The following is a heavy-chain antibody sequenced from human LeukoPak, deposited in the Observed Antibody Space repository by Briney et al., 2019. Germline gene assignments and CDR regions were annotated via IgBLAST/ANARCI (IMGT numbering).Heavy chain of an antibody. CDR2: IYSGGST. V-gene: IGHV3-53*01. J-gene: IGHJ4*02. D-gene: IGHD3-10*01. Sequence: GGSLRLSCAASGFTVSSNYMSWVRQAPGKGLDWVSMIYSGGSTYYADSVKGRFTISRDNSKNTLYLQMNSLRAEDTAVYYCAKDNSGYGSGSSNTYWGQGTLVTVSS. CDR3: AKDNSGYGSGSSNTY. CDR1: GFTVSSNY.